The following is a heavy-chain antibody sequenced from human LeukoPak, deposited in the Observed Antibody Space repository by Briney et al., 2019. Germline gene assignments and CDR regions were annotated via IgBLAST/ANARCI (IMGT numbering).Heavy chain of an antibody. CDR2: IWYDGSNK. J-gene: IGHJ4*02. Sequence: PGGSLRLSCAASGCTFSSNGMHWVRQGPGKGLEWVTFIWYDGSNKYYADSVKGRFTISRDNSKNTLYLQMNSLRADDTAVYYCARDRGNSYFDYWGQGTLVTVSS. CDR1: GCTFSSNG. V-gene: IGHV3-33*01. CDR3: ARDRGNSYFDY. D-gene: IGHD1-26*01.